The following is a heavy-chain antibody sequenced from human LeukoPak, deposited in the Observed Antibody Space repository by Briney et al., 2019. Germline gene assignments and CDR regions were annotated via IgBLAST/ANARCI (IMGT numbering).Heavy chain of an antibody. J-gene: IGHJ2*01. CDR3: AREPYDSSGGPRELFDL. Sequence: ASVKVSCKASGYTFTGYYMHWVRQAPGQGLGWMGWINPNSGGTNYAQKFQGRVTMTRDTSISTAYMELSRLRSDDTAVYYCAREPYDSSGGPRELFDLWGRGTLVTVSS. D-gene: IGHD3-22*01. CDR2: INPNSGGT. CDR1: GYTFTGYY. V-gene: IGHV1-2*02.